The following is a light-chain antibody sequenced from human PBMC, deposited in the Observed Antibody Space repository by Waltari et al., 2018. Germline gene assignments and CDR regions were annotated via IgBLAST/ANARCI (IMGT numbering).Light chain of an antibody. CDR2: EVS. CDR3: SSYTSSSLYV. CDR1: SSDVGGYNY. J-gene: IGLJ1*01. Sequence: QPALTPPASVSESPGQSITIPCTGTSSDVGGYNYVSWYQQHPGKAPKLMIYEVSNRPSGVSNRFSGSKSGNTASLTISGLQAEDEADYYCSSYTSSSLYVFGTGTKVTVL. V-gene: IGLV2-14*01.